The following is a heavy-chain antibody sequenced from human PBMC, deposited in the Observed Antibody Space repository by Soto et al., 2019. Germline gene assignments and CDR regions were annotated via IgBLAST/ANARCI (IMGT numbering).Heavy chain of an antibody. J-gene: IGHJ6*02. CDR1: GFTFSSYA. CDR3: ARDRSSSWYIGYYYGMDV. D-gene: IGHD6-13*01. V-gene: IGHV3-30-3*01. Sequence: QVQLVESGGGVVQPGRSLRLSCAASGFTFSSYAMHWVRQAPGKGLEWVAVISYDGSNKYYADSVKGRFTISRDNSKNTLYLQMNSLRAEDTAVYYCARDRSSSWYIGYYYGMDVWGQGTTVTVSS. CDR2: ISYDGSNK.